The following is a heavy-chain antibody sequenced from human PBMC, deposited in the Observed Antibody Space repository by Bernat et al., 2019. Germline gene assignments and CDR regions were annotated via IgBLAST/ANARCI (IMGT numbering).Heavy chain of an antibody. CDR1: GFTFSDYY. D-gene: IGHD6-6*01. J-gene: IGHJ4*02. V-gene: IGHV3-11*01. CDR3: ARDYDIAARTHFDY. CDR2: ISSSGSTI. Sequence: QVQLVESGGGLVKPGGSLRLSCAASGFTFSDYYMSWIRQAPGKGLEWVSYISSSGSTIYYADSVQGRFTISRDNGKNSLYLQRNSLRAEYTAVYYWARDYDIAARTHFDYWGQGTLVTVSS.